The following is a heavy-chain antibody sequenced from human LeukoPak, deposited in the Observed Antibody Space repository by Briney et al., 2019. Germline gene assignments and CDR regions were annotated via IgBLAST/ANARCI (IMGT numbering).Heavy chain of an antibody. CDR1: GYTFTGYY. Sequence: ASVKVSCKASGYTFTGYYMHWVRQAPGQGLEWMGWINPNSGGTNYAQKFQGGVTMTRDTSISTAYMELSRLRSDDTAVYYCARDREQQLPNWFDPWGQGTLVTVSS. J-gene: IGHJ5*02. D-gene: IGHD6-13*01. V-gene: IGHV1-2*02. CDR2: INPNSGGT. CDR3: ARDREQQLPNWFDP.